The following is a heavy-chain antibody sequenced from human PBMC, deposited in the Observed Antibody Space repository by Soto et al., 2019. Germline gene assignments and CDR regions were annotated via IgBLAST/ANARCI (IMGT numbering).Heavy chain of an antibody. D-gene: IGHD2-8*02. J-gene: IGHJ4*02. Sequence: QVQLQESGPGLVKPSQTLSLTCTVSGGSISSGDYYWSWIRQPPGKGLEWIGYIYYSGSTYYNPSLMSRVTISVDTSKNQFSLKLSSVTAADTAVYYCARVTLEAGSVVDYWGQGTLVTVSS. CDR2: IYYSGST. CDR1: GGSISSGDYY. V-gene: IGHV4-30-4*01. CDR3: ARVTLEAGSVVDY.